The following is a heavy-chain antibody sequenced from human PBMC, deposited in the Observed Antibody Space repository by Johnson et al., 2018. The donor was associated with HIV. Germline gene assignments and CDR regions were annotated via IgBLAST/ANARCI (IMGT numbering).Heavy chain of an antibody. Sequence: EVQLVESGGGLIQPGGSLRLSCAASGFSVGTNYMSWVRQAPGKGLEWVANIKQDGSEKYYVDSVKGRFTISRDNAKNSLYLQMNSLRAEDTAVYYCASVGSSGFFSAFDIWGQGTMVTVSS. CDR3: ASVGSSGFFSAFDI. CDR2: IKQDGSEK. V-gene: IGHV3-7*01. D-gene: IGHD6-19*01. CDR1: GFSVGTNY. J-gene: IGHJ3*02.